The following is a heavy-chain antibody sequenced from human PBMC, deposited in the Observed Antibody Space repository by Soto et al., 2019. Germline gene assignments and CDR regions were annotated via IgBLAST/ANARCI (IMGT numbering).Heavy chain of an antibody. D-gene: IGHD2-21*02. Sequence: GASVKVSCEASGSSVTGLDIHWVQQTTGQALAWIGRMAPSTGRTGYSQTFQGRVTMPRDTSINSSYMELSTLTSDDTAFYYCARGVTAGVDYWGHGTLVTVSS. J-gene: IGHJ4*01. CDR2: MAPSTGRT. CDR3: ARGVTAGVDY. CDR1: GSSVTGLD. V-gene: IGHV1-8*01.